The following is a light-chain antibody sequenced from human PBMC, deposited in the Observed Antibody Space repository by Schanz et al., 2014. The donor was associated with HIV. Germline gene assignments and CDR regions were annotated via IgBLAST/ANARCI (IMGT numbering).Light chain of an antibody. Sequence: QSVLTQPASVSGSPGQSVTISCTGTSSDVGGYNHVSWYQQHPGKAPKLMIYEVIKRPSGVPDRFSGSKSGSTASLTVSGLQPEDEADYYCSSFAGSNIPWVFGGGTKVTVL. CDR3: SSFAGSNIPWV. CDR1: SSDVGGYNH. CDR2: EVI. J-gene: IGLJ3*02. V-gene: IGLV2-8*01.